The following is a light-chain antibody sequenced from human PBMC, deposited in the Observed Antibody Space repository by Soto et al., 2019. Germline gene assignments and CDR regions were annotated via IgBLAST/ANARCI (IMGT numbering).Light chain of an antibody. CDR1: QSISDN. J-gene: IGKJ1*01. CDR2: GAS. V-gene: IGKV3-15*01. CDR3: QQDGRSPT. Sequence: DIVLTQSPGTLSFSPGERDTLSCRASQSISDNLAWYQQKPGQAPRLLIYGASTGATSIPARFSGSGSGTEFTLTISSLQSEDFAVYYCQQDGRSPTFGQGTKVDIK.